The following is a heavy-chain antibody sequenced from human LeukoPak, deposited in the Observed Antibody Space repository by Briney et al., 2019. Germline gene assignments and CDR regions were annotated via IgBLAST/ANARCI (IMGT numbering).Heavy chain of an antibody. V-gene: IGHV3-33*01. D-gene: IGHD1-26*01. CDR1: GFTFSSYG. J-gene: IGHJ4*02. CDR3: ARQGIVGAKRGGWFDY. CDR2: IWYDGSNE. Sequence: GGSPRLSCAASGFTFSSYGMHWVRQAPGKGLEWVAVIWYDGSNENYADSVKGRFTISRDNSKKTMYLQMNSLRAEDTAVYYCARQGIVGAKRGGWFDYWGQGTLVTVSS.